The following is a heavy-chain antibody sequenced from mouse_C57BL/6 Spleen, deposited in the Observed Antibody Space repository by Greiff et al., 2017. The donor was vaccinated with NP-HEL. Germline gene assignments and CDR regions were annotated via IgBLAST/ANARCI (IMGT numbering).Heavy chain of an antibody. CDR2: IYPGSGST. CDR1: GYTFTSYW. D-gene: IGHD1-1*01. Sequence: QVQLQQPGAELVKPGASVKMSCKASGYTFTSYWITWVKQRPGQGLEWIGDIYPGSGSTNYNEKFKSKATLTVDTSSSTAYMQLSSLTSEDSAVYYWATTGHPYWYFDVWGTGTTVTVSS. V-gene: IGHV1-55*01. CDR3: ATTGHPYWYFDV. J-gene: IGHJ1*03.